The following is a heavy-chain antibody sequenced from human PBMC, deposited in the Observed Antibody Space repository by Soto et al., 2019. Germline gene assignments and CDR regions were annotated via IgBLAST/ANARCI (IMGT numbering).Heavy chain of an antibody. CDR1: GFIFSRYS. CDR3: ARGSAFIGLDY. J-gene: IGHJ4*02. CDR2: IGTSGSYI. V-gene: IGHV3-21*01. Sequence: PADSLRLSCAVSGFIFSRYSMNWFRQAPGKGLEWVSSIGTSGSYIYDTDSVKGRFTISRDNTKDSLYLQMNSLRAEDTAIYYCARGSAFIGLDYWGQGT. D-gene: IGHD1-26*01.